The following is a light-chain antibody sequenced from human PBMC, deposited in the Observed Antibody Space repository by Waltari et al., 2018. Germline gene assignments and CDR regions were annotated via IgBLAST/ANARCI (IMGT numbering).Light chain of an antibody. CDR2: AAS. J-gene: IGKJ2*01. CDR1: QSISSY. Sequence: DIQMTQSPSSLSASVGDRVTITCRASQSISSYLNWYQQKPGKAPKLLIYAASQFQSGVPARFSGSGSATDFTLTISSLQPEDFATYYCQQSYSTPPYTFGQGTSLAIK. V-gene: IGKV1-39*01. CDR3: QQSYSTPPYT.